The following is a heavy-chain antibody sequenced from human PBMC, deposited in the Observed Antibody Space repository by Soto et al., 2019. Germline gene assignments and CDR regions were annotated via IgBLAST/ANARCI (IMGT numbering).Heavy chain of an antibody. D-gene: IGHD1-20*01. CDR3: ARYNGPLYVGYYYDMDV. CDR1: GGSISSSSYY. J-gene: IGHJ6*02. Sequence: SETLSLTCTVSGGSISSSSYYWGWIRQPPGKGLEWIGSIYYSGYTYYNPSLKSRVTISVDTSKNQFSLKLSSVTAADTAVYYCARYNGPLYVGYYYDMDVWGQGTTVT. V-gene: IGHV4-39*01. CDR2: IYYSGYT.